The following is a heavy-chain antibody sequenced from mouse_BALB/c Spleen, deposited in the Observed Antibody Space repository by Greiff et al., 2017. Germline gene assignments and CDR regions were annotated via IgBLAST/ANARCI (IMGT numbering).Heavy chain of an antibody. V-gene: IGHV1-69*02. CDR1: GYTFTSYW. CDR3: TRGGGNLDY. Sequence: QVQLKQPGAELVRPGASVKLSCKASGYTFTSYWINWVKQRPGQGLEWIGNIYPSDSYTNYNQKFKDKATLTVDKSSSTAYMQLSSPTSEDSAVYYCTRGGGNLDYWGQGTSVTVSS. D-gene: IGHD2-1*01. J-gene: IGHJ4*01. CDR2: IYPSDSYT.